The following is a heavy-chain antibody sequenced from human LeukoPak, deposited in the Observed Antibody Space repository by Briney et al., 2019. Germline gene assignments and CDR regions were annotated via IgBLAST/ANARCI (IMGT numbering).Heavy chain of an antibody. CDR3: ARTDYDILTGYYFDY. J-gene: IGHJ4*02. CDR1: GGTFSSYA. Sequence: ASVKVSCKASGGTFSSYAISWVRQAPGQGLEWMGWISAYKGNTNYAQKLQGRVTMTTDTSTSTAYMELRSLRSDDTAVYYCARTDYDILTGYYFDYWGQGTLVTVSS. V-gene: IGHV1-18*01. D-gene: IGHD3-9*01. CDR2: ISAYKGNT.